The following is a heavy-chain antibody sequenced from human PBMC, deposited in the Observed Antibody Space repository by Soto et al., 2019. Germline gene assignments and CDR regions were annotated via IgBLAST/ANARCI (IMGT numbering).Heavy chain of an antibody. CDR1: GFTFSSYS. V-gene: IGHV3-21*01. CDR2: ISSSSSYI. Sequence: GGSLRLSCAASGFTFSSYSMNWVRQAPGKGLEWVSSISSSSSYIYYADSVKGRFTISRDNAKNSLYLQMNSLRAEDAAVYYCARDSGYCGGDCLAFDIWGQGTMVTVSS. D-gene: IGHD2-21*02. CDR3: ARDSGYCGGDCLAFDI. J-gene: IGHJ3*02.